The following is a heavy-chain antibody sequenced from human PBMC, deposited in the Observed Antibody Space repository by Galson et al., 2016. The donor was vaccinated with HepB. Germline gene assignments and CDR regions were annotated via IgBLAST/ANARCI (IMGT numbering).Heavy chain of an antibody. CDR1: GFNFRSYW. CDR2: VKPDGSEK. CDR3: AGGYFWFGEGLSDY. J-gene: IGHJ4*02. Sequence: SLRLSCAVSGFNFRSYWMSWVRQAPGKGLEWVANVKPDGSEKYYVDSVKGRFNISRDNTQKSLYLQMNSLRAEDTAVYYCAGGYFWFGEGLSDYWGQGTLVTVSS. V-gene: IGHV3-7*03. D-gene: IGHD3-10*01.